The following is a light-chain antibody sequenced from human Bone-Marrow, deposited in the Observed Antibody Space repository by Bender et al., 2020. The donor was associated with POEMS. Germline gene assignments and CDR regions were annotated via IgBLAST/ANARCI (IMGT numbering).Light chain of an antibody. J-gene: IGLJ1*01. CDR3: CSYTNSNTYV. V-gene: IGLV1-40*01. Sequence: QSVLTQPPSVSGAPGQRVTLSCAGSSSNIGAGFDVQWYQHVPGTAPKLLIYADSLRPPGVPGRVSASKSGSSAFLVITGLQAEDEADYYCCSYTNSNTYVFGTGTQVTVL. CDR1: SSNIGAGFD. CDR2: ADS.